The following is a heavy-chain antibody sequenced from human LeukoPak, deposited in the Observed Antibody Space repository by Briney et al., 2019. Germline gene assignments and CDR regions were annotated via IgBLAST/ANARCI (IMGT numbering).Heavy chain of an antibody. J-gene: IGHJ4*02. D-gene: IGHD3-10*01. V-gene: IGHV4-34*01. CDR1: GGSFSGYY. CDR3: ARVVDYYGSGSAHQFDY. CDR2: INHSGST. Sequence: SETLSLTCAVYGGSFSGYYWSWIRQPPGKGLEWIGEINHSGSTNYNPSLKSRVTISVDTSKNQFSLKLSSVTAADTAVYYCARVVDYYGSGSAHQFDYWGQGTLVTVSS.